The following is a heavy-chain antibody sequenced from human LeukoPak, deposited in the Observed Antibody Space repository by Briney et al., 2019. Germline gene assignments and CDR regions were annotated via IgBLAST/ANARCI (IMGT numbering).Heavy chain of an antibody. V-gene: IGHV1-46*01. Sequence: ASVKVSCKASGYTFTSYYMHWVRQAPGQGLEWMGIINPSGGSTSYAQKFQGRVTMTRDMSTSTVYMELSSLRSEDTAVYYCARDSFPVLRFLVGFDYWGQGTLVTVSS. CDR2: INPSGGST. J-gene: IGHJ4*02. D-gene: IGHD3-3*01. CDR3: ARDSFPVLRFLVGFDY. CDR1: GYTFTSYY.